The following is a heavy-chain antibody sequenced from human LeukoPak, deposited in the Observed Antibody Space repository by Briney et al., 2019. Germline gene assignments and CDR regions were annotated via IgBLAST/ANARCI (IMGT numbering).Heavy chain of an antibody. V-gene: IGHV4-39*07. CDR3: ARELKRWLQEVYFDY. CDR1: GCSISSSSYY. CDR2: IYYSGST. Sequence: SETLSLTCTVSGCSISSSSYYWGWIRQPPGKGLEWIGSIYYSGSTYYNPALKSRVTISVDTSKNQFSLKMSSVTAADTAVYYCARELKRWLQEVYFDYWGQGTLVTVSS. D-gene: IGHD5-24*01. J-gene: IGHJ4*02.